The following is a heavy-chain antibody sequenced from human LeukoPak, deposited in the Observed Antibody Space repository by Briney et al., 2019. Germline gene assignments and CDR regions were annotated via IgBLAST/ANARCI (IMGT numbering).Heavy chain of an antibody. CDR3: ARAGGGDPFDY. J-gene: IGHJ4*02. V-gene: IGHV3-20*04. D-gene: IGHD3-16*01. Sequence: GGSLRLSCAASGFTFDDYGMSWVRQAPGKGLEWVSGINWNGGSTGYADSVKSRFTISRDNAKNSLYLQMNSLRAEDTALYYCARAGGGDPFDYWGQGTLVTVSS. CDR2: INWNGGST. CDR1: GFTFDDYG.